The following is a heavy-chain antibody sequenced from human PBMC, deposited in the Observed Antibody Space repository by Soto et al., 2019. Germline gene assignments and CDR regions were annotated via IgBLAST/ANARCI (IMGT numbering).Heavy chain of an antibody. CDR2: INAGNGNT. CDR1: GYTFTSYA. Sequence: ASVKVSCKASGYTFTSYAMHWVRQAPGQRLEWMGWINAGNGNTKYSQKFQGRVTITRDTSASTAYMELSSLRSEDTAVYYCAHYLCSSTSCGGGGDALGFWGQGIVV. CDR3: AHYLCSSTSCGGGGDALGF. V-gene: IGHV1-3*01. D-gene: IGHD2-2*01. J-gene: IGHJ3*01.